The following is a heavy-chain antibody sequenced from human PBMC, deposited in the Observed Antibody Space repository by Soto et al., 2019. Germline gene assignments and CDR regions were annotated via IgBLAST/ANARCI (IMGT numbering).Heavy chain of an antibody. V-gene: IGHV3-23*01. CDR3: AKDHGTYHVFSDY. CDR2: IRHDSYPT. D-gene: IGHD3-16*01. J-gene: IGHJ4*02. CDR1: GFTFSNYA. Sequence: PGGALRLSCAASGFTFSNYAMSWVRQATGRGLEWVSAIRHDSYPTYYADSVQGRFTISRDNSKNALYLQMTSLRADDTAVYYCAKDHGTYHVFSDYWGQGALVTVSS.